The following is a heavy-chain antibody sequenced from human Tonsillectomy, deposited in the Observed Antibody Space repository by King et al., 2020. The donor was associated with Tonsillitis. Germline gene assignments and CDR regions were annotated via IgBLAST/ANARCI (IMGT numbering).Heavy chain of an antibody. J-gene: IGHJ3*01. CDR2: IYYSGRT. V-gene: IGHV4-59*13. CDR1: GGSISKYY. Sequence: VQLQESGPGLVKPSETLSLTCTVSGGSISKYYWSWIRQPPGKGLEWIGYIYYSGRTNYNPSLKSRVTIFVDTSNNQFSLRLSSVTAADTAVYYCARASTVTTLLHDGFDVWGQGKMVTVAS. CDR3: ARASTVTTLLHDGFDV. D-gene: IGHD4-17*01.